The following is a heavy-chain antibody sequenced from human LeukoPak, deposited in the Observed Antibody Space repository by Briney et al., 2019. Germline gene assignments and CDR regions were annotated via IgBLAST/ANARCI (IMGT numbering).Heavy chain of an antibody. CDR2: IFHTGST. CDR1: GDSISSGNY. CDR3: ASLYYDILTGPEQYGMDV. D-gene: IGHD3-9*01. Sequence: SETLSLTCTVSGDSISSGNYWGWIRQPPGKGLEWIGSIFHTGSTYFNLSLKSRVTISVDTSKNQFSLKLSSVTAADTAVYYCASLYYDILTGPEQYGMDVWGQGTTVTVSS. J-gene: IGHJ6*02. V-gene: IGHV4-38-2*02.